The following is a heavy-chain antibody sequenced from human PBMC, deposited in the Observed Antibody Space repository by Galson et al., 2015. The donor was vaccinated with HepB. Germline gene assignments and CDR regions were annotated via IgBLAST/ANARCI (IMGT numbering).Heavy chain of an antibody. CDR1: GYTFTSYY. V-gene: IGHV1-46*03. CDR3: ARESYYYDSSGYYSSFDY. CDR2: INPSGGST. Sequence: SCKASGYTFTSYYMHWVRQAPGQGLEWMGIINPSGGSTSYAQKFQGRVTMTRDTSTSTVYMELSSLRSEDTAVYYCARESYYYDSSGYYSSFDYWGQGTLVTVSS. J-gene: IGHJ4*02. D-gene: IGHD3-22*01.